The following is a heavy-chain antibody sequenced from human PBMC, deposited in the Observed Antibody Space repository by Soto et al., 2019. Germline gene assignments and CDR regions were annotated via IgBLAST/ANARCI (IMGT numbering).Heavy chain of an antibody. D-gene: IGHD4-4*01. Sequence: AGGSLRLSCAASGFTFSSYAMHWVRQAPGKGLEWVAVISYDGSNKYYADSVKGRFTISRDNSKNTLYLQMNSLRAEDTAVYYCARSPRDYRHYFDYWGQGTLVTVSS. CDR3: ARSPRDYRHYFDY. CDR2: ISYDGSNK. V-gene: IGHV3-30-3*01. CDR1: GFTFSSYA. J-gene: IGHJ4*02.